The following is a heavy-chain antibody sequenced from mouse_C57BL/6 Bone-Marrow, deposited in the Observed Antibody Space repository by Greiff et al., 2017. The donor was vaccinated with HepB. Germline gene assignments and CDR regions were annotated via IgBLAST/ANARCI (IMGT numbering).Heavy chain of an antibody. Sequence: VQLQQPGAELAKPGASVKLSCKASGYTFTSYWMHWVKQRPGQGLEWIGDINPSSSYTKYNQKFKDKATLTADKSSSTAYMQLSSLTYEDSAVYYCARDARITTLEATDGYFDVWGTGTTVTVAS. D-gene: IGHD1-1*01. CDR1: GYTFTSYW. J-gene: IGHJ1*03. V-gene: IGHV1-7*01. CDR3: ARDARITTLEATDGYFDV. CDR2: INPSSSYT.